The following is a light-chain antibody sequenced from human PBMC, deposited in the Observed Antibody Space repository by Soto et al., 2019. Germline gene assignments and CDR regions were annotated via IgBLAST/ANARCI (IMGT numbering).Light chain of an antibody. CDR2: DAS. CDR3: QHRRKWLYI. CDR1: QSVSSY. J-gene: IGKJ2*01. Sequence: IVVTQSPATLSLSPGERAILSCIASQSVSSYLAWYQQKPGQAPMLLIYDASNRATGIPARFSGSGSGTAVTLTISRLVLEDFAVYYWQHRRKWLYIFGQGNKLEI. V-gene: IGKV3-11*01.